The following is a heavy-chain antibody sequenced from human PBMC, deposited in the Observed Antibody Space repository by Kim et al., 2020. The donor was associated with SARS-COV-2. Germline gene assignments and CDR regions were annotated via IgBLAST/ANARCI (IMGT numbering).Heavy chain of an antibody. CDR3: ASKSYSSSWYDDY. V-gene: IGHV1-3*01. J-gene: IGHJ4*02. D-gene: IGHD6-13*01. Sequence: SPKFQGRVTITRDTSASTAYMELSSLRSEDTAVYYCASKSYSSSWYDDYWGQGTLVTVSS.